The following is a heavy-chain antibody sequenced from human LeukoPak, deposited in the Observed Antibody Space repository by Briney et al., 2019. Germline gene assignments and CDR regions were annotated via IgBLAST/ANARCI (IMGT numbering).Heavy chain of an antibody. J-gene: IGHJ4*02. Sequence: GGSLRPSCAASEIAVSDNYMSWVRQAPGMSLEWVSIIYSDGTTYYTDSVKGRFTISRDNSKNTLYLQMNSLRAEDTAVYYCARWICTSTTCFYDYWGQGTLVTVSS. CDR3: ARWICTSTTCFYDY. D-gene: IGHD2/OR15-2a*01. V-gene: IGHV3-53*01. CDR1: EIAVSDNY. CDR2: IYSDGTT.